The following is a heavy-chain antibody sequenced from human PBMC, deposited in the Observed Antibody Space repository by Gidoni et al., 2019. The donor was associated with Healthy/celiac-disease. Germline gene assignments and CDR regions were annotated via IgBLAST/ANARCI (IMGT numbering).Heavy chain of an antibody. Sequence: QVQLVESGGCLVKPGGSLRLSCEASGFTLSAYYMNWLRQAPGKGLGWVSYISSSGSTIYYADSVKGRFTISRDNAKNSLYLQMNSLRAEDTAVYYCARVPYYDILTGEYYFDYWGQGTLVTVSS. V-gene: IGHV3-11*01. CDR3: ARVPYYDILTGEYYFDY. CDR1: GFTLSAYY. J-gene: IGHJ4*02. D-gene: IGHD3-9*01. CDR2: ISSSGSTI.